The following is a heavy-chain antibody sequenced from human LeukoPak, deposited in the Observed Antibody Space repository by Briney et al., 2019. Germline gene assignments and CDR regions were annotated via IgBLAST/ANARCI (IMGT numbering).Heavy chain of an antibody. J-gene: IGHJ6*03. CDR2: ISWNSGSI. V-gene: IGHV3-9*03. D-gene: IGHD6-13*01. Sequence: PGRSLRLSCAASGFTFDDYAMHWVRQAPGKGLEWVSGISWNSGSIGYADSVKGRFTISRDNAKNSLYLQMNSLRAEDMALYYCAKAAAGTYYYYMDVWGKGTTVTVSS. CDR1: GFTFDDYA. CDR3: AKAAAGTYYYYMDV.